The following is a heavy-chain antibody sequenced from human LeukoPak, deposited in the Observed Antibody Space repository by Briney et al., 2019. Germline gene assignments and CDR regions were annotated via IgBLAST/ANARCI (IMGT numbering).Heavy chain of an antibody. Sequence: SETLSLTCTVSGGSIRTSSYYWGWIRQPPGKGLEWIGDIYYSGATYYNPSLKSRVTISDDTSKNQFSLRLNSVTAADTAVYYCARVVWMDVVNTKGGWFDPWGQGTLVTVSS. CDR2: IYYSGAT. CDR1: GGSIRTSSYY. CDR3: ARVVWMDVVNTKGGWFDP. D-gene: IGHD5-12*01. V-gene: IGHV4-39*07. J-gene: IGHJ5*02.